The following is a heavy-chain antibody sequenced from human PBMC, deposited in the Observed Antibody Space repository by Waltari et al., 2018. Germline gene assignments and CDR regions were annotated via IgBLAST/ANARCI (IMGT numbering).Heavy chain of an antibody. CDR2: IKTRADGGTA. Sequence: EVQLVESGGGLVNPGGSLRLSCAASGFSFSNAWMNWVRQAPGKGLEWVGRIKTRADGGTADYAAPVRGRFTISRDDSQNTLYLQKNSLKTEDTAVYYCTPPPYYYYYGMDVWGQGTTVTVSS. CDR3: TPPPYYYYYGMDV. V-gene: IGHV3-15*07. CDR1: GFSFSNAW. J-gene: IGHJ6*02.